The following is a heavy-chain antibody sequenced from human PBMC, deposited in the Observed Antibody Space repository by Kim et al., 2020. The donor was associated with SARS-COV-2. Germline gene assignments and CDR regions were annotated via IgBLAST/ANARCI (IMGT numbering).Heavy chain of an antibody. CDR1: GFTFSSYE. V-gene: IGHV3-48*03. CDR3: ARAGYDYGYYYGMDV. CDR2: ISSSGSTI. J-gene: IGHJ6*02. Sequence: GGSLRLSCAASGFTFSSYEMNWVRQAPGKGLEWVSYISSSGSTIYYADSVKGRFTISRDNAKNSLYLQMNSLRAEDTAVYYCARAGYDYGYYYGMDVWGQGTTVTVSS. D-gene: IGHD5-12*01.